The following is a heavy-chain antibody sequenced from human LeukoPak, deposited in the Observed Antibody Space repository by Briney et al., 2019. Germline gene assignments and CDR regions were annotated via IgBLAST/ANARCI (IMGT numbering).Heavy chain of an antibody. D-gene: IGHD2-2*02. V-gene: IGHV4-39*01. J-gene: IGHJ4*02. Sequence: SETLSLTCTVSGGSISSSSYYWGWIRQPPGKGLEWIGSIYYSGSTYYNPSLKSRVTISVDASKNQFSLRLSSVTAADTAVYYCARQYTGVDYWGQGTLVTVSS. CDR2: IYYSGST. CDR1: GGSISSSSYY. CDR3: ARQYTGVDY.